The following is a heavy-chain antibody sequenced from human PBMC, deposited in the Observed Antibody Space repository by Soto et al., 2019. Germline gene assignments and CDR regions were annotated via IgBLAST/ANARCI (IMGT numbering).Heavy chain of an antibody. CDR3: ESTAYSSSSTHFDY. V-gene: IGHV3-53*01. CDR2: IYTDDTT. D-gene: IGHD6-6*01. Sequence: EVQLVESGGGLIQPGGSLRLSCAASGFTVSNNYMSWVRQAPGKGLEWIAVIYTDDTTYYADSTKGRFTVSRDNSKNTLYLHMNSIRAEDTAVYYCESTAYSSSSTHFDYWGQGTLVTVSS. J-gene: IGHJ4*02. CDR1: GFTVSNNY.